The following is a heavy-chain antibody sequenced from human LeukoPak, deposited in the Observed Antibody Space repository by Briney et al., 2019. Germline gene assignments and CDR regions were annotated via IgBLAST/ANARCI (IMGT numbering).Heavy chain of an antibody. Sequence: KPSETLSLTCTVSGGSISSYYWSWIRQPAGKGLEWIGRIYTSGSTNYNPSLKSRVTMSVDTSKNQFSLKLSSVTAADTAVYYCARQYGKPYYYYYYYMDVWGVGTTVTVSS. D-gene: IGHD2/OR15-2a*01. V-gene: IGHV4-4*07. CDR1: GGSISSYY. CDR2: IYTSGST. CDR3: ARQYGKPYYYYYYYMDV. J-gene: IGHJ6*03.